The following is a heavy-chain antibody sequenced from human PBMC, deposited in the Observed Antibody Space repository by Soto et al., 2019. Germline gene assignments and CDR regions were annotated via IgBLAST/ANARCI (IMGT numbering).Heavy chain of an antibody. CDR1: GGSISSGGYY. J-gene: IGHJ5*02. CDR2: IYYSGST. CDR3: ARVRQQLGGWFDP. V-gene: IGHV4-31*03. D-gene: IGHD6-13*01. Sequence: PSETLSLTCTVSGGSISSGGYYWSWIRQHPGKGLEWIGYIYYSGSTYYNPSLKSRVTISVDTSKNQFSLKLSSVTAADTAVYYCARVRQQLGGWFDPWGQGTLVTVSS.